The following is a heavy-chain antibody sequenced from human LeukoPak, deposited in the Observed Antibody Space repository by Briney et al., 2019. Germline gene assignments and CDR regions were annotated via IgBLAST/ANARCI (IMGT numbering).Heavy chain of an antibody. CDR3: ARDYGDYVGVFDY. Sequence: ASVKVSCKASGYTFTSYGISWVRQAPGQGLEWMGWISAYSGDTNYAQKFQGRATMTTDTSTSTAYMELRSLSSDDTAVYYCARDYGDYVGVFDYWGQGTLVTVSS. J-gene: IGHJ4*02. V-gene: IGHV1-18*01. CDR1: GYTFTSYG. D-gene: IGHD4-17*01. CDR2: ISAYSGDT.